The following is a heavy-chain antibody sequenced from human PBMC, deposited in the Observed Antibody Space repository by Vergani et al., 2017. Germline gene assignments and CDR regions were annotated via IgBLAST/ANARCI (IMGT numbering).Heavy chain of an antibody. CDR3: AKASKPGYSYGYGWFDP. D-gene: IGHD5-18*01. V-gene: IGHV3-9*01. J-gene: IGHJ5*02. CDR1: GFTFDDYA. CDR2: ISWNSGSI. Sequence: EVQLVESGGGLVQPGRSLRLSCAASGFTFDDYAMHWARQAPGKGLEWVSGISWNSGSIGYADSVKGRFTISRDNAKNSLYLQMNSLRAEDTALYYCAKASKPGYSYGYGWFDPWGQGTLVTVSS.